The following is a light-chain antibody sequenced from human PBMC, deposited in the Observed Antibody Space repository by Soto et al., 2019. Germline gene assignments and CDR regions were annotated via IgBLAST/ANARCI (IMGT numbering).Light chain of an antibody. CDR1: QNVGNV. J-gene: IGKJ4*01. CDR3: HQRSNWPPT. V-gene: IGKV3-11*01. Sequence: EIVLTQSPATLSLSPGERATLSCRASQNVGNVLVWYHQKRGQAPRLLIYSASNRATGIPARFSGSGSGTDFTLTISSLEPEDVAAYYCHQRSNWPPTFGGGTKVEIK. CDR2: SAS.